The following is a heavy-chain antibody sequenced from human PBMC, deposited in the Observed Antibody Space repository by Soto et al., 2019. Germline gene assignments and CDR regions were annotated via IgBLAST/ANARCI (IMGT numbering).Heavy chain of an antibody. Sequence: GGSLRLSCAASGFTFRGYWLHWARQVPGKGLTWVSRINVDGSTTTYADSVKGRFTISRDNTRNTLYLQMDSLRAEDTAVYYCVRGTANTFGHLHYWGQGALVTVSS. D-gene: IGHD3-16*01. J-gene: IGHJ4*02. CDR3: VRGTANTFGHLHY. CDR2: INVDGSTT. CDR1: GFTFRGYW. V-gene: IGHV3-74*03.